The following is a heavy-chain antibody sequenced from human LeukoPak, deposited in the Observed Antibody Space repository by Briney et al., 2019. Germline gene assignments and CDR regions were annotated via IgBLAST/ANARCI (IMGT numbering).Heavy chain of an antibody. CDR2: IYYSGST. V-gene: IGHV4-59*01. CDR3: ARSHYSNYDTFDY. D-gene: IGHD4-11*01. CDR1: GGPISSYY. J-gene: IGHJ4*02. Sequence: SETLSLTCTVSGGPISSYYWSWIRQPPGKGLEWIGYIYYSGSTNYNPSLKSRVTISVDTSKNQFSLKLSSVTAADTAVYYCARSHYSNYDTFDYWGQGTLVTVSS.